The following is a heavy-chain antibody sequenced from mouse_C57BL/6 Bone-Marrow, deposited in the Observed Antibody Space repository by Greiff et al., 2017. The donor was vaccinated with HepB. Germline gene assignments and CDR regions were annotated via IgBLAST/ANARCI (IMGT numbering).Heavy chain of an antibody. Sequence: EVKVEESGAELVRPGASVKLSCTASGFNIKDDYMHWVKQRPEQGLEWIGWIDPENGDTEYASKFQGKATITADTSSNTAYLQLSSLTSEDTAVYYCIPTSWFAYWGQGTLVTVSA. CDR1: GFNIKDDY. V-gene: IGHV14-4*01. CDR2: IDPENGDT. J-gene: IGHJ3*01. CDR3: IPTSWFAY.